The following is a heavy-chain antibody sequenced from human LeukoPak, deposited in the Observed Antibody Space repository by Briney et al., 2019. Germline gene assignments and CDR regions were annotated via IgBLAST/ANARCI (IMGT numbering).Heavy chain of an antibody. CDR2: ISYDGSNK. J-gene: IGHJ4*02. Sequence: GGSLRLSCAASGFTFSSYAMHWVRQAPGKGLEWVAVISYDGSNKYYADSVKGRFTISRDNSKNTLYLQMNSLRAEDTAVYYCAGPLAGTTGFDCWGQGTLVTVSS. CDR3: AGPLAGTTGFDC. D-gene: IGHD1-14*01. CDR1: GFTFSSYA. V-gene: IGHV3-30*01.